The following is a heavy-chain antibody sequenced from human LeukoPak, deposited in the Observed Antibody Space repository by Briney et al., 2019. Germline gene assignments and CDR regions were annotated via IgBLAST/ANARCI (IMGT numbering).Heavy chain of an antibody. J-gene: IGHJ4*02. D-gene: IGHD6-6*01. CDR2: INSDGTST. V-gene: IGHV3-74*01. CDR3: ARHLSGYISSLAY. CDR1: RFTFSNYW. Sequence: PGGSLRLSCAASRFTFSNYWMHWVRQAPGKGLVWVSRINSDGTSTSYADSVKGRFTISRDNAKNTLYLQMNNLRAEDTAVYYCARHLSGYISSLAYWGQGTLVTVSS.